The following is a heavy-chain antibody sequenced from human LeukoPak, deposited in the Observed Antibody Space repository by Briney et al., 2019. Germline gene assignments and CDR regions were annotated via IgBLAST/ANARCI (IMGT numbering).Heavy chain of an antibody. Sequence: GGSLRLSCAASGFTFSSYSMNWVRQAPGKGLEWVSSFGTRSTSIYHAGSVKGRFAISRDNAKNSLYLQMNSLRAEDTALYYCAREVSEGFDFWGQGTLVTVSS. V-gene: IGHV3-21*01. D-gene: IGHD3-22*01. J-gene: IGHJ4*02. CDR3: AREVSEGFDF. CDR1: GFTFSSYS. CDR2: FGTRSTSI.